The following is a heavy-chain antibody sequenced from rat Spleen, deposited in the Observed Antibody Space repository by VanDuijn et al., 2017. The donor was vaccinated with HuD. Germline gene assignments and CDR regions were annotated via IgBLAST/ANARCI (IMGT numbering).Heavy chain of an antibody. J-gene: IGHJ1*01. CDR3: AKDISRTIAARSYWYFDF. CDR1: GFTFSDYN. Sequence: EVQLVESGGDLVQPGRSLKLSCAASGFTFSDYNMAWVRQAPTKGLEWVATISYDGSSTYYRDSVKGRFTISRDNAKSTLYLQMESLRSEDTATYYCAKDISRTIAARSYWYFDFWGPGTMVTVSS. D-gene: IGHD1-2*01. V-gene: IGHV5-29*01. CDR2: ISYDGSST.